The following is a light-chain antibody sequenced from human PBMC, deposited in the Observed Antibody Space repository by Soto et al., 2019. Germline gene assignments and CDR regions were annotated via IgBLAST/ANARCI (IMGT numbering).Light chain of an antibody. CDR2: GAS. CDR1: QSVSSSY. J-gene: IGKJ4*01. Sequence: EIVLTQSPGTLSLSPGERATLSCRASQSVSSSYLAWYQQKPGQAPRLLIYGASSRATGIPDRFSGSGSGTDFTLTISSLEPEGFVVYYCHQRSNWPLTFGGGTKVDIK. V-gene: IGKV3D-20*02. CDR3: HQRSNWPLT.